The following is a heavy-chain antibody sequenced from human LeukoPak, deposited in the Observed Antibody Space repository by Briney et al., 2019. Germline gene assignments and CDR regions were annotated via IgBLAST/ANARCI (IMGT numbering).Heavy chain of an antibody. CDR2: ITPFNGNT. J-gene: IGHJ3*02. Sequence: ASVKVSCKASGYTFTYRYLHWVRQAPGQALEWMGWITPFNGNTNYAQKFQDRVTITRDRSMSTAYMELSSLRSEDTAMYYCAASIVVVVAAHDAFDIWGQGTMVTVSS. D-gene: IGHD2-15*01. CDR3: AASIVVVVAAHDAFDI. V-gene: IGHV1-45*02. CDR1: GYTFTYRY.